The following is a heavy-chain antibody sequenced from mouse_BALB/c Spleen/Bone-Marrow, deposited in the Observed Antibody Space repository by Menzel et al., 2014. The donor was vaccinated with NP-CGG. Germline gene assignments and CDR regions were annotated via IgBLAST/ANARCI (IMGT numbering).Heavy chain of an antibody. CDR3: ARGGGSSYNYAMDY. CDR2: ISYSGST. Sequence: EVQLQQSGPSLVKPSQTLSLTCSVTGDSITSGYWNWIRKFPGNKLEYMGYISYSGSTYYNPSLKSRISITRDTSKNQYYLQLNSVTTEYTATYDCARGGGSSYNYAMDYWGQGTSVTVSS. D-gene: IGHD1-1*01. CDR1: GDSITSGY. V-gene: IGHV3-8*02. J-gene: IGHJ4*01.